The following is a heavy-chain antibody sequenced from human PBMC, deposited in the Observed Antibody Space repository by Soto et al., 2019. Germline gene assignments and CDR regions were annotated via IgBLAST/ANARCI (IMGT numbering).Heavy chain of an antibody. V-gene: IGHV4-39*01. CDR3: ARSRDTAMVTAGYGMDV. D-gene: IGHD5-18*01. J-gene: IGHJ6*02. CDR2: IYYSGST. Sequence: SETLSLTCTVSGGSISSSSYYWGWIRQPPGKGLEWIGSIYYSGSTYYNPSLKGRVTISVDTSKNQFSLKLSSVTAADTAVYYGARSRDTAMVTAGYGMDVWGQGTTVTVSS. CDR1: GGSISSSSYY.